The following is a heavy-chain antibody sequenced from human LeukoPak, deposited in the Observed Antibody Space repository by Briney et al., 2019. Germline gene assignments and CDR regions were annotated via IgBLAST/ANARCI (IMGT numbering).Heavy chain of an antibody. CDR2: IDYSGST. J-gene: IGHJ3*02. D-gene: IGHD3-22*01. Sequence: PSETLSLTCTVSGDSISSYYCSWIRQPPGKGLEWSGYIDYSGSTNYNPSLKSRVTISVDTSKNQFSLKLSSVTAADTAVYYCARGFKNYYDSSGYYFSVAFDIWGQGTMVTVSS. CDR1: GDSISSYY. V-gene: IGHV4-59*01. CDR3: ARGFKNYYDSSGYYFSVAFDI.